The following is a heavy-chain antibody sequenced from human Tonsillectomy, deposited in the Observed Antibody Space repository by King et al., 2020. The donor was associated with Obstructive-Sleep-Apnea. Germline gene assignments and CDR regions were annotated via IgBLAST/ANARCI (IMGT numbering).Heavy chain of an antibody. CDR3: TRRTTTTAKGFDS. J-gene: IGHJ4*02. V-gene: IGHV3-73*01. D-gene: IGHD1-1*01. CDR1: GFTFSGST. Sequence: VQLVESGGGLVQPGGSLKLSCAASGFTFSGSTMHWVRQASGKGLEWVGRVSNKANGYATLYAASGKGRVTISRDDSKNTAYLQMNSLKNEDTAVYYCTRRTTTTAKGFDSWGQGTLVTVSS. CDR2: VSNKANGYAT.